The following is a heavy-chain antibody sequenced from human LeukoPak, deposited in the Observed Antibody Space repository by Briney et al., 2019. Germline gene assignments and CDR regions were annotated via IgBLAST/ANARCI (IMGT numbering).Heavy chain of an antibody. V-gene: IGHV3-74*03. Sequence: GGSLRLSCAASGFTFSGTWMHWVRQPPGKGLVWVARITSDGISTTYAESVKGRFTISRDNSKNTLYLQMNSLRAEDTAVYYCARSYYYDSSGYYPIDYWGQGTLVTVSS. CDR3: ARSYYYDSSGYYPIDY. J-gene: IGHJ4*02. CDR1: GFTFSGTW. D-gene: IGHD3-22*01. CDR2: ITSDGIST.